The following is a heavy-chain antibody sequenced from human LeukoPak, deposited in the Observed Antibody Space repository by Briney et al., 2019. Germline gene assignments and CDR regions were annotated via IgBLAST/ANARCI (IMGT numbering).Heavy chain of an antibody. CDR1: GFTFSSYG. Sequence: PGGSLRLSCAASGFTFSSYGMHWVRQAPGKGLEWVALIWYDGSNKFYADSVKGRFTISRDNSKNTLYLQLNSLRAEDTAIYYCARRQEDAFDIWGQGTMVTVSS. V-gene: IGHV3-33*01. J-gene: IGHJ3*02. CDR3: ARRQEDAFDI. CDR2: IWYDGSNK.